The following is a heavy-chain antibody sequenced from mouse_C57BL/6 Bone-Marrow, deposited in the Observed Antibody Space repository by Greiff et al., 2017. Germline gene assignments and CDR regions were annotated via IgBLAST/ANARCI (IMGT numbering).Heavy chain of an antibody. V-gene: IGHV1-55*01. J-gene: IGHJ3*01. CDR2: IYPGSGST. D-gene: IGHD2-4*01. CDR1: GYTFTSYW. CDR3: ARNDYERAWFAY. Sequence: QVQLQQPGAELVKPGASVKMSCKASGYTFTSYWITWVKQRPGQGLEWLGDIYPGSGSTNYNEKFKSKATLTVDTSSSTAYMQLSSLTSEDSAVYYCARNDYERAWFAYWGQGTLVTVSA.